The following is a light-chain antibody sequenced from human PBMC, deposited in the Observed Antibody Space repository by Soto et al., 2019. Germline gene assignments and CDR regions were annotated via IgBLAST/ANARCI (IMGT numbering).Light chain of an antibody. J-gene: IGKJ5*01. CDR3: QQYHNWPIT. Sequence: EVVMTQSPATLSVSPGERATLSCRASQSIGSILAWYQQKPGQAPRLLIYGASTRATGIPARFSGSGSGTEFTLTISSLQSEDFAAYYCQQYHNWPITFGQGTRLEIK. CDR1: QSIGSI. CDR2: GAS. V-gene: IGKV3-15*01.